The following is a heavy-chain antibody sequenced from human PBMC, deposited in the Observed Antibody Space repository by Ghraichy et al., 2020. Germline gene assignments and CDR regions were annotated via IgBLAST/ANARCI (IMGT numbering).Heavy chain of an antibody. CDR3: ARDWGYYYGSGSYYID. CDR1: GFTFSSYW. CDR2: INSDGSST. J-gene: IGHJ3*01. V-gene: IGHV3-74*01. Sequence: GGSLRLSCAASGFTFSSYWMHWVRQAPGEGLVWVSRINSDGSSTSYADSVKGRFTISRDNAKNTLYLQMNSLRAEDTAVYYCARDWGYYYGSGSYYIDWGQGTMVTVSS. D-gene: IGHD3-10*01.